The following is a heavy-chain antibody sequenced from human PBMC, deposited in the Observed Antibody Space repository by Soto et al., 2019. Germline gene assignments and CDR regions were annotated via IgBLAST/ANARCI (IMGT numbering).Heavy chain of an antibody. J-gene: IGHJ4*02. CDR3: ASRYGYYFDS. V-gene: IGHV4-59*08. Sequence: QVQLQESGPGLVKPSETLSLTCTVSGGSSSSYFWSWIRQPPGKGLEWIGYIYYSGGTNYHPSLQSPSTLTVETYKNQLSLTLSSVPAAATAVYYCASRYGYYFDSWGQGTLVTVSS. D-gene: IGHD3-9*01. CDR1: GGSSSSYF. CDR2: IYYSGGT.